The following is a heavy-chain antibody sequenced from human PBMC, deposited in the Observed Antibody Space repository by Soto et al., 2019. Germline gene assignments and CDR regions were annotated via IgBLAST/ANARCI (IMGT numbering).Heavy chain of an antibody. CDR1: GFTFIDYY. D-gene: IGHD3-22*01. CDR2: ISSSGSTI. CDR3: ARDGGPPGYYDSSNY. Sequence: WGSLRLSCAASGFTFIDYYIIFGGQSPLKWLEWVSYISSSGSTIYYADSVKGRFTISRDNAKNSLYLQMNSLRAEDTAVYYCARDGGPPGYYDSSNYWGQGTLVTVSS. J-gene: IGHJ4*02. V-gene: IGHV3-11*01.